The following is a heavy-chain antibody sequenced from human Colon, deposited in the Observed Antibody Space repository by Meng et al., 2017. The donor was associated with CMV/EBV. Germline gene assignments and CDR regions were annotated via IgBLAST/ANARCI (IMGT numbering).Heavy chain of an antibody. V-gene: IGHV3-30-3*01. J-gene: IGHJ5*02. CDR1: GFTFSSYA. Sequence: GGSLRLSCAASGFTFSSYAMHWVRQAPGKGLEWVAVISHDGSNKYYADSVKGRFIISRDNSKNTLYLQMNSLRADDTADYYCARDFKSGRPWGQGTLVTVSS. CDR3: ARDFKSGRP. CDR2: ISHDGSNK.